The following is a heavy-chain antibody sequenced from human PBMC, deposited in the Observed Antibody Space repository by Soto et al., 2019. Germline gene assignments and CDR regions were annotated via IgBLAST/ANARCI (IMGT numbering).Heavy chain of an antibody. CDR3: ARDRAPSRAYYPYWFDP. V-gene: IGHV1-69*01. Sequence: ANYAQKFQGRVTITADESTSTAYMELSSLRSEDTAVYYCARDRAPSRAYYPYWFDPWGQRTLVTVSS. D-gene: IGHD3-22*01. J-gene: IGHJ5*02. CDR2: A.